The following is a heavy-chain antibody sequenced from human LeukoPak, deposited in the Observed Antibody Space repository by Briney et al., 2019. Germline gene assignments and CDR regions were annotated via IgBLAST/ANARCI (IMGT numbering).Heavy chain of an antibody. Sequence: HPGGSLRLSCAASGFTFSSYGMHWVRQAPGKGLEWVAFIRYDGSNKYYADSVKGRFTISRDNSKNTLYLQMNSLRDEDTAVYYCARDPYSGGYGAYYYYYMDVWGKGPRSPSP. CDR2: IRYDGSNK. CDR1: GFTFSSYG. CDR3: ARDPYSGGYGAYYYYYMDV. V-gene: IGHV3-30*02. J-gene: IGHJ6*03. D-gene: IGHD6-19*01.